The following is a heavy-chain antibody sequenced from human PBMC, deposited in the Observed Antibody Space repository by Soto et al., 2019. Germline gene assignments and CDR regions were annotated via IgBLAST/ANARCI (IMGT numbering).Heavy chain of an antibody. CDR1: GFTFSNAC. Sequence: PGGSLRLSCAASGFTFSNACMSWVRQAPGKGLERVGPIKSKTDGGTTDYAAPVTGRFTISRDDSKNTLYLQMNSLTTEDTAVYYCTTRGIVGAKSPDYWGQGTLVTVSS. CDR3: TTRGIVGAKSPDY. CDR2: IKSKTDGGTT. J-gene: IGHJ4*02. V-gene: IGHV3-15*01. D-gene: IGHD1-26*01.